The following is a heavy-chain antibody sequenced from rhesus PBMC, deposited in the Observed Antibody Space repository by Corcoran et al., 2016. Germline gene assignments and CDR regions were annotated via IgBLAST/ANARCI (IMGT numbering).Heavy chain of an antibody. CDR3: ARTSIAAAGKDDY. V-gene: IGHV4S10*01. CDR2: IYGSSTSN. CDR1: GGSISDSYR. D-gene: IGHD6-25*01. J-gene: IGHJ4*01. Sequence: QVQLQESGPGVVKPSETLSLTCAVSGGSISDSYRWSWIRQAPGKGLEWIGYIYGSSTSNNYNPPPSSQVTISKDTAKNQFSLKLSSVTAADTAVYYCARTSIAAAGKDDYWGQGVLVTVSS.